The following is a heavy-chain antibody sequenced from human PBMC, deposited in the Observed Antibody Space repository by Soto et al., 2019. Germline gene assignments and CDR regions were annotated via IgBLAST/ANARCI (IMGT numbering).Heavy chain of an antibody. CDR3: AAVSSYGLFYFDY. J-gene: IGHJ4*02. Sequence: GASVKVSCKASGGTFSSYAISWVRQAPGQGLEWMGGIIPIFGTANYAQKFQGRVTITADKSTSTAYMELSSLRSEDTAVYYWAAVSSYGLFYFDYLEQGTLVAFCS. V-gene: IGHV1-69*06. CDR2: IIPIFGTA. CDR1: GGTFSSYA. D-gene: IGHD3-3*02.